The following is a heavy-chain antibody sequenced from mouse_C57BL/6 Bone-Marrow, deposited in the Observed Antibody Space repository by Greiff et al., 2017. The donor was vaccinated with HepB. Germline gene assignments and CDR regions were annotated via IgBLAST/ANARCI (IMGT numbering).Heavy chain of an antibody. D-gene: IGHD1-1*01. J-gene: IGHJ1*03. Sequence: QVQLKESGAELVRPGTSVKVSCKASGYAFTNYLIEWVKQRPGQGLEWIGVTNPGSGGTNYNEKFKGKATLTADKSSSTAYMQLSSLTSEDSAVYFCAREDYYGSSSWYFDVWGTGTTVTVSS. CDR2: TNPGSGGT. CDR1: GYAFTNYL. V-gene: IGHV1-54*01. CDR3: AREDYYGSSSWYFDV.